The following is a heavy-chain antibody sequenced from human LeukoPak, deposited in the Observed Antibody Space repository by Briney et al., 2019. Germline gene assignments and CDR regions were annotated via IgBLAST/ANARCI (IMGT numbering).Heavy chain of an antibody. CDR2: ISSSGSYI. D-gene: IGHD1-1*01. J-gene: IGHJ6*03. CDR3: TRVVTVASSERHPGYYYMDV. Sequence: PGGSLRLSCAVSGFTFNRYTMTWVRQAPGKGLEWVSSISSSGSYIYYADSVKARFTISRDNAKNSLYLQMNGLRAEDTAVYYCTRVVTVASSERHPGYYYMDVWGKGTTVTVSS. V-gene: IGHV3-21*01. CDR1: GFTFNRYT.